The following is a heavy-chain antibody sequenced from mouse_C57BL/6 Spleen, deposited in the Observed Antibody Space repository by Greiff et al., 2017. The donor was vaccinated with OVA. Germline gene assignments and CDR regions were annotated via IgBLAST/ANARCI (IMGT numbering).Heavy chain of an antibody. CDR3: ARRYFDV. Sequence: QVHVKQPGAELVRPGSSVKLSCKASGYTFASYWMDWVKQRPGQGLEWIGNIYPSDSETHYNQKFKDKATLTVDKSSSTAYMQLSSLTSEDSAVYYCARRYFDVWGTGTTVTVSS. CDR2: IYPSDSET. V-gene: IGHV1-61*01. J-gene: IGHJ1*03. CDR1: GYTFASYW.